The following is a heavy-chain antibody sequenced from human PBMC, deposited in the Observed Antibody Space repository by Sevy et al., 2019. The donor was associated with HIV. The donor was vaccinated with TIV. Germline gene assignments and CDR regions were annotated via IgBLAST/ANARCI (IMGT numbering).Heavy chain of an antibody. CDR3: ATAPGYYDSAPFDY. Sequence: GGSLRLSCAASGFTFSNAWMRWVRQAPGKGLEWVGRIKSKIDGETTDYAAPVKGRFTISRDDSKNTLFLQMNSLKIEDTAVYYCATAPGYYDSAPFDYWGPGTLLTVSS. CDR2: IKSKIDGETT. D-gene: IGHD3-22*01. V-gene: IGHV3-15*01. CDR1: GFTFSNAW. J-gene: IGHJ4*02.